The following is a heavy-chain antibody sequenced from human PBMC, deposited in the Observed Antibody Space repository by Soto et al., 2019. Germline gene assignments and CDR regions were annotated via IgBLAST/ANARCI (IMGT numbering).Heavy chain of an antibody. Sequence: QVQLVQSGAEVKKPGASVKVSCKASGYTFTSYYMHWVRQAPGQGLELMGIINPSGGSTSYAQKFQGRVNMTRDTSTSTVYMELSSLRSEDTAVYYCDRVRLRYFDWEDGDAFDIWGQGTMVTVSS. CDR1: GYTFTSYY. CDR3: DRVRLRYFDWEDGDAFDI. CDR2: INPSGGST. D-gene: IGHD3-9*01. J-gene: IGHJ3*02. V-gene: IGHV1-46*03.